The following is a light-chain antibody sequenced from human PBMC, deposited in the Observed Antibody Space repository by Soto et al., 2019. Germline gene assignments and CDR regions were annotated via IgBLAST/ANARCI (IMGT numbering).Light chain of an antibody. Sequence: DIQATQSPSSLSASVGDRVTITCQASQDISNYLNWYQQKPGKAPEVLIYDASNLGTGVPSRFSGSGSGTDFTFSISSLQPEDVATYYCQQYDGLPTFGQGTRLEIK. CDR2: DAS. V-gene: IGKV1-33*01. J-gene: IGKJ5*01. CDR3: QQYDGLPT. CDR1: QDISNY.